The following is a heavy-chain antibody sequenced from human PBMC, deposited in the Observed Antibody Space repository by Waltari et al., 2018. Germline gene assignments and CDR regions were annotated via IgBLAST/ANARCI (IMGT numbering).Heavy chain of an antibody. J-gene: IGHJ1*01. CDR2: INPNSGCT. Sequence: QVQLVQSGAEVKKPGASVKVSCKASGYTFTGYYMHWVRQAPGQGLEWMGRINPNSGCTNYAQKFQGRVTMTRDTSISTAYMELSRLRSDDTAVYYCAREIEYSSSSDFQHWGQGTLVTVSS. V-gene: IGHV1-2*06. CDR3: AREIEYSSSSDFQH. CDR1: GYTFTGYY. D-gene: IGHD6-6*01.